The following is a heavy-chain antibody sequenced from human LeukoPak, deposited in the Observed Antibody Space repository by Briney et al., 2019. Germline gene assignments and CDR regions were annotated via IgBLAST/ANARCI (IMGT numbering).Heavy chain of an antibody. CDR2: ITSGSSTI. D-gene: IGHD1-26*01. CDR1: GFTFSTYN. J-gene: IGHJ6*03. CDR3: ARREYYYNYMDV. Sequence: PGGSLRLSCAASGFTFSTYNMSWVRQAPGKGLEWVSYITSGSSTIYYADSVKGRFTISRGNAKNSLYLQMNSLRDEDTAVYYCARREYYYNYMDVWGKGTTVTVSS. V-gene: IGHV3-48*02.